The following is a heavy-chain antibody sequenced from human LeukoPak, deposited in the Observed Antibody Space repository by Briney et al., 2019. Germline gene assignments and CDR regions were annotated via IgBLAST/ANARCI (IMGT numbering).Heavy chain of an antibody. V-gene: IGHV1-2*02. CDR2: INPNSGGT. Sequence: ASVKVSYKASGYTFTDYYMHWVRQAPGQGLEWMGWINPNSGGTNYAQKFQGRVTMTRDTSISTAYMELSRLTSDDTAVYYCGRGGAQYSSGFDYWGQGTLVTVPS. CDR1: GYTFTDYY. D-gene: IGHD5-18*01. CDR3: GRGGAQYSSGFDY. J-gene: IGHJ4*02.